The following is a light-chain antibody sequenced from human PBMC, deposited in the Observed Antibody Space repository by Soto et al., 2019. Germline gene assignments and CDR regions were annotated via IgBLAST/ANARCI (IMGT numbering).Light chain of an antibody. CDR2: GAS. J-gene: IGKJ3*01. CDR3: QQYNNWPLFT. CDR1: QSVGSN. V-gene: IGKV3-15*01. Sequence: EIGMTQSPVTLSVSPGERATLSCRASQSVGSNLAWYQQKRGQAPRLLIYGASTRATGIPVRFSGSGSGTEFTLTISSLQSEDCAVYYCQQYNNWPLFTFGPGTKVDIK.